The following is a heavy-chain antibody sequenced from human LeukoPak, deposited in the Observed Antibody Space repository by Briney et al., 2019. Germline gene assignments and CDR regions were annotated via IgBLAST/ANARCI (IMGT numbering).Heavy chain of an antibody. J-gene: IGHJ4*02. D-gene: IGHD3-22*01. CDR3: ARRGVVIRVILVGFHKEANYFDS. Sequence: PGGSLRLSCAVSGITLSNYGMSGVRQAPGKGVEWVAGISDSGGRTDYADSVKGRFTIPRDNPKNTLYLQMNSLRVEDTAVYVCARRGVVIRVILVGFHKEANYFDSWGQGALVTVSS. V-gene: IGHV3-23*01. CDR2: ISDSGGRT. CDR1: GITLSNYG.